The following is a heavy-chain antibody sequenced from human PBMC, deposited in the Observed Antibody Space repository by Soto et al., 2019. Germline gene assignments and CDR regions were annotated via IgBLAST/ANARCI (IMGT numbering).Heavy chain of an antibody. CDR3: ARVDIVGATRSYYYYYGMDV. Sequence: SETLSLTCAVSGYSISSGYYWGWIRQPPGKGLEWIGSIYHSGSTYYNPSLKSRVTISVDTSKNQFSLKLSSVTAADTAVYYCARVDIVGATRSYYYYYGMDVWGQGTPVTVSS. J-gene: IGHJ6*02. V-gene: IGHV4-38-2*01. CDR2: IYHSGST. D-gene: IGHD1-26*01. CDR1: GYSISSGYY.